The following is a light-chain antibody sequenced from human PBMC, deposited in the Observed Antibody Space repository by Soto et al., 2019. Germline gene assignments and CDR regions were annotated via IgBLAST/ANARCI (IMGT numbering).Light chain of an antibody. CDR1: RSLTTN. Sequence: EVVMTQSPGTLSVSPGGRATLSCRASRSLTTNLAWYQKKPGQAPRLLLHDASTRATGIPARFSGSGSGTEFTLTISSRQSEDFAVYYCQQYDDWPLTFGQGTRLETK. J-gene: IGKJ5*01. CDR3: QQYDDWPLT. V-gene: IGKV3-15*01. CDR2: DAS.